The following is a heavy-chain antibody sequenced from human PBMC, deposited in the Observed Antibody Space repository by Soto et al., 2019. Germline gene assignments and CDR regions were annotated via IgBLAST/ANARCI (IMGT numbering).Heavy chain of an antibody. V-gene: IGHV3-33*01. CDR1: GFTFSSYG. CDR3: ARDLAYYYGSGGLDY. Sequence: GSLRLSCAASGFTFSSYGMHWVRQAPGKGLEWVAVIWYDGSNKYYADSVKGRFTISRDNSKNTLYLQMNSLRAEDTAVYYCARDLAYYYGSGGLDYWGQGTLVTVSS. J-gene: IGHJ4*02. CDR2: IWYDGSNK. D-gene: IGHD3-10*01.